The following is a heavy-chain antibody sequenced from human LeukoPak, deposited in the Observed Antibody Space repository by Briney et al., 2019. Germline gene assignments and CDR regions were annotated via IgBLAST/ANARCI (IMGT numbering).Heavy chain of an antibody. Sequence: GGSMRLSCAASGFTFDNYRMSWVRQAPGKGLEWVSTVNADGGNTYYADSVKGRFTISRDNSKSTLILQMNSLRVEDTALYYCTKRVKYGGTWDHFADWGQGTLVTVSS. J-gene: IGHJ4*02. V-gene: IGHV3-23*01. CDR3: TKRVKYGGTWDHFAD. D-gene: IGHD1-26*01. CDR1: GFTFDNYR. CDR2: VNADGGNT.